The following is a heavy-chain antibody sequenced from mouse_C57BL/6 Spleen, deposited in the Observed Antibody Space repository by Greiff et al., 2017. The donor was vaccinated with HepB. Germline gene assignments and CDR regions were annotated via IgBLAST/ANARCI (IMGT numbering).Heavy chain of an antibody. Sequence: EVQVVESGGGLVKPGGSLKLSCAASGFTFSSYAMSWVRQTPEKRLEWVATISDGGSYTYYPDNVKGRFTISRDNAKNNLYLQMSHLKSEDTAMYYCARGTSMGYYAMDYWGQGTSVTVSS. V-gene: IGHV5-4*01. J-gene: IGHJ4*01. D-gene: IGHD1-1*02. CDR2: ISDGGSYT. CDR1: GFTFSSYA. CDR3: ARGTSMGYYAMDY.